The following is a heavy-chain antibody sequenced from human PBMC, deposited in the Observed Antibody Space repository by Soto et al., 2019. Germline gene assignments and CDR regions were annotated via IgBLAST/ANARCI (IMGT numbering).Heavy chain of an antibody. D-gene: IGHD3-3*01. V-gene: IGHV4-59*01. CDR2: IYYSGST. Sequence: SETLSLTCTVSGGSISSYYWSWIRQPPGKGLEWIGYIYYSGSTNYNPSLKSRVTISVDTSKNQFSLKLSSVTAADTAVYYCARSMFFLGGGDNRDLHSVPTRRTSDL. CDR1: GGSISSYY. J-gene: IGHJ2*01. CDR3: ARSMFFLGGGDNRDLHSVPTRRTSDL.